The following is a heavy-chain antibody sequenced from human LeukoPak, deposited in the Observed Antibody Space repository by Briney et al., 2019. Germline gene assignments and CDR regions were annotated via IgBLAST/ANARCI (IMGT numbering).Heavy chain of an antibody. CDR2: IRYDGSNK. CDR3: AKFSGAAAEADFDY. Sequence: GGSLRLSCAASGFTFSSSGMHWVRQAPGKGLEWVTFIRYDGSNKYYADSVKGRFTISRDNSKNTLYLQMNSLRAEDTAVYYCAKFSGAAAEADFDYWGQGTLVTVSS. V-gene: IGHV3-30*02. J-gene: IGHJ4*02. D-gene: IGHD6-13*01. CDR1: GFTFSSSG.